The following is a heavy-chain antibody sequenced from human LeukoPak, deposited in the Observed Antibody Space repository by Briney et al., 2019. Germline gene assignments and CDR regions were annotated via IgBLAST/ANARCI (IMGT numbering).Heavy chain of an antibody. V-gene: IGHV1-8*01. CDR3: ARVSKAYYYDSSLAY. CDR2: MNPNSGNT. D-gene: IGHD3-22*01. J-gene: IGHJ4*02. CDR1: GYTFTSYD. Sequence: GASVKVSCKASGYTFTSYDINWVRQATGQGLEWMGWMNPNSGNTGYAQRFQGRVTMTRNTSISTAYMELSSLRSEDTAVYYCARVSKAYYYDSSLAYWGQGTLVTVSS.